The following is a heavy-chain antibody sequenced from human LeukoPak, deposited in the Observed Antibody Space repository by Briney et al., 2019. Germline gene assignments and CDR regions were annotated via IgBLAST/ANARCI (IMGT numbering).Heavy chain of an antibody. J-gene: IGHJ5*02. CDR1: GGSISSYY. V-gene: IGHV4-4*07. CDR2: IYTSGST. D-gene: IGHD3/OR15-3a*01. Sequence: PSETLSLTCTVSGGSISSYYWSWIRQPAGKGLEWIGRIYTSGSTNYNPSLKSQVTMSVDTSKNQFSLKLGSVTAADTAVYYCAREGLESDWFDPWGQGTLVTVSS. CDR3: AREGLESDWFDP.